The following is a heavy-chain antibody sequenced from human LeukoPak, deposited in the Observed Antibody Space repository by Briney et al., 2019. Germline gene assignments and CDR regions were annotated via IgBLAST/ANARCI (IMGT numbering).Heavy chain of an antibody. D-gene: IGHD5-24*01. V-gene: IGHV4-38-2*02. Sequence: SETLSLTCTVSGYSISSGYYWGWSRQPPGKGLEWIGSIYHSGSTYYNPSLKSRVTISVDTSKNQFSLKLSSVTAADAAVYYCARDYDLATKEVSHDYWGQGTLVTVSS. CDR1: GYSISSGYY. CDR3: ARDYDLATKEVSHDY. CDR2: IYHSGST. J-gene: IGHJ4*02.